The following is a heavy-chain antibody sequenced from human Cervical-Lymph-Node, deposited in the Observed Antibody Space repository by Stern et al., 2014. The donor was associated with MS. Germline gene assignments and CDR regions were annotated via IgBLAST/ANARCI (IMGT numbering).Heavy chain of an antibody. CDR2: IDPGRGAT. D-gene: IGHD3-16*02. Sequence: QVQLVQSGAEVKKPGASVKVSCKASGYRFSTFYLHWLRQAPGQGLQWIGRIDPGRGATNSSQTFQGRLTMTRDRSITTAYLDLSGLRSDDTAVYYCARIYCSGDECYHSFDTWGQGTLVTVSS. CDR1: GYRFSTFY. V-gene: IGHV1-2*06. J-gene: IGHJ4*02. CDR3: ARIYCSGDECYHSFDT.